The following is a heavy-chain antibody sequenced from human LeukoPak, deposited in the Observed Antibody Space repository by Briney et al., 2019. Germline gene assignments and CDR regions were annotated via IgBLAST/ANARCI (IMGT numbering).Heavy chain of an antibody. D-gene: IGHD3-10*01. CDR2: IFHSGST. Sequence: SGTLSLTCAVSGASISNSNWWSWARQPPGEGLEWIGEIFHSGSTNYNPSLKSRVSISVDKSKNRFSLRLSSVTAADTAVYYCASQFGEGLYDYWGQGTLVTVSS. V-gene: IGHV4-4*02. J-gene: IGHJ4*02. CDR3: ASQFGEGLYDY. CDR1: GASISNSNW.